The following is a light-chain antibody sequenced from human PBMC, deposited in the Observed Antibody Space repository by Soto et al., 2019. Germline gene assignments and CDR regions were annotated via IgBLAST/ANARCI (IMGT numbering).Light chain of an antibody. CDR2: GDN. CDR3: ASWDATLSGWV. V-gene: IGLV1-40*01. J-gene: IGLJ3*02. Sequence: QSVLTQPPSVSGAPGQRVTISCTGSSSNIGAGFDVHWYQQVPGAAPRLLIYGDNNRPSGVPARFSGSKSGTSASLAISGLRPEDEADYFCASWDATLSGWVFGGGTKLTVL. CDR1: SSNIGAGFD.